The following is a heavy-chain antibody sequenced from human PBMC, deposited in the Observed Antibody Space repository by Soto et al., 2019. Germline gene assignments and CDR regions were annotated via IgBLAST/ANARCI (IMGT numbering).Heavy chain of an antibody. CDR3: ARGMTTVTTFDY. Sequence: SETLSLTCAVSGGSISSGGYSCNWIRQPPGKGLEWIGYIYHSGSTYYNPSLKSRVTISVDRSKSQFSLKLSSVTAADTAVYYCARGMTTVTTFDYWGQGTLVTVS. J-gene: IGHJ4*02. D-gene: IGHD4-17*01. CDR2: IYHSGST. CDR1: GGSISSGGYS. V-gene: IGHV4-30-2*01.